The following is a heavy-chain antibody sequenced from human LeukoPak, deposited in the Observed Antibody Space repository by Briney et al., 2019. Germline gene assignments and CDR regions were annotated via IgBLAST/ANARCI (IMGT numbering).Heavy chain of an antibody. Sequence: PGGSLRLSCAASGFTFSSYEMHWVRQAPGKGLEWVSGINWNGGSTGYADSVKGRFTISRDNAKKSLYLQMHSLRAEDTAFYHCARQDVDTAMVANDYWGQGTLVTVSS. CDR3: ARQDVDTAMVANDY. V-gene: IGHV3-20*01. J-gene: IGHJ4*02. CDR1: GFTFSSYE. D-gene: IGHD5-18*01. CDR2: INWNGGST.